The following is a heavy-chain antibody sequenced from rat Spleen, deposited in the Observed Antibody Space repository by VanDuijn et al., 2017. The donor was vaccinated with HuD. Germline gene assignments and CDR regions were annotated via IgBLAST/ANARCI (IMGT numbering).Heavy chain of an antibody. CDR1: GFTFSDYY. CDR2: ISYEGSST. CDR3: AREYRYNFDY. D-gene: IGHD1-5*01. V-gene: IGHV5-22*01. Sequence: EVQLVESGGGLVQPGRSLKLSCAVSGFTFSDYYMAWVRQAPKKGLEWVATISYEGSSTYYGDSVKGRFTMSRYNAKSTLYLQMDSLRSEDTATYYGAREYRYNFDYWGQGVMVTVSS. J-gene: IGHJ2*01.